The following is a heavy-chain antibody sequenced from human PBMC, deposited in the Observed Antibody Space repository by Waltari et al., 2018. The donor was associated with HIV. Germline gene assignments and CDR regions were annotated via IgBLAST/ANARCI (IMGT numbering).Heavy chain of an antibody. D-gene: IGHD3-10*01. CDR1: GFTFRNAW. J-gene: IGHJ6*02. V-gene: IGHV3-15*01. Sequence: EVQLVESGGGLVKPGGSLRLSCAASGFTFRNAWMSWVRQAPGKGLGWVGRIKSKTDGGTTDDAAPVKGRFTISRDDSKNTLYLQMNSLKTEDTAVYYCTTLVLLGVGMDVWGQGTTVTVSS. CDR2: IKSKTDGGTT. CDR3: TTLVLLGVGMDV.